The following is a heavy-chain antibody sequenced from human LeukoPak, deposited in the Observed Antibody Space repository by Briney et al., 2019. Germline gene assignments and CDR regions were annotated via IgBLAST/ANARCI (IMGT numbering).Heavy chain of an antibody. J-gene: IGHJ6*02. CDR3: ARGGSYYSAPYYYYCMDV. CDR2: MNPNSGNT. Sequence: ASVKVSCKASGYTFTSYDINWVRQATGQGLEWMGWMNPNSGNTGYAQKFQGRVTMTRNTSISTAYMELSSLRSEDTAVYYCARGGSYYSAPYYYYCMDVWGQGTTVTVSS. V-gene: IGHV1-8*01. D-gene: IGHD3-10*01. CDR1: GYTFTSYD.